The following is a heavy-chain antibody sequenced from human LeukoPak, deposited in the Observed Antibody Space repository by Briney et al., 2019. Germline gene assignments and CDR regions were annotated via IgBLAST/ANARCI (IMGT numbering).Heavy chain of an antibody. Sequence: GGSLRLSCAASGFTVSINYMNWVRQAPEKGLEWVAVIYSSGTTYYADSVKGRFTISRDNSKNTLYLQMNSLRAEDTAVYYCARDPLAVAGRPLDYWGQGTLVTVSS. J-gene: IGHJ4*02. CDR1: GFTVSINY. D-gene: IGHD6-19*01. CDR2: IYSSGTT. CDR3: ARDPLAVAGRPLDY. V-gene: IGHV3-66*01.